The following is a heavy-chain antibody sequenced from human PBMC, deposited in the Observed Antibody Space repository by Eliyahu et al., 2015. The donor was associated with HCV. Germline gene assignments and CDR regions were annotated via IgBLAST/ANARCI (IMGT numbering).Heavy chain of an antibody. D-gene: IGHD5-24*01. V-gene: IGHV4-31*03. CDR1: XGXIXXGXYY. Sequence: QVQLQESGPGLVKPSQTLSLTCXVSXGXIXXGXYYWXWIRXHPGKGLEWIGYIYYSGSTYYNPSLKSRVTISVDTSKNQFSLKLSSVTAADTAVYYCARDGVEMATIRNWGQGTLVTVSS. J-gene: IGHJ4*02. CDR2: IYYSGST. CDR3: ARDGVEMATIRN.